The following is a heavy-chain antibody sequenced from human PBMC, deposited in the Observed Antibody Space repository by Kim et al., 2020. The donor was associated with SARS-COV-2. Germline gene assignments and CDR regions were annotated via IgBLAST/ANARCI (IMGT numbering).Heavy chain of an antibody. CDR2: KT. CDR3: ARDMNPTVYDY. D-gene: IGHD4-4*01. V-gene: IGHV1-3*01. Sequence: KTKNSQKFQGRVTITRDTSANTAYMDRSSLTSEDTAIYYCARDMNPTVYDYWGQGTLVTVSS. J-gene: IGHJ4*02.